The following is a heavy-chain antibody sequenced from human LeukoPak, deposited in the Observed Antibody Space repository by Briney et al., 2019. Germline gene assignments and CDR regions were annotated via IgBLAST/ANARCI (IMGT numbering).Heavy chain of an antibody. D-gene: IGHD6-13*01. V-gene: IGHV4-59*01. Sequence: SETLSLTCTVSGGSISSYYWSWIRQPPGKGLEWIGYIYYSGSTNYNPSLKSRVTISVDTSKNQFSLKLSSVTAADTAVYYCASIAAGADYWGQGTLVTVSS. CDR3: ASIAAGADY. CDR2: IYYSGST. J-gene: IGHJ4*02. CDR1: GGSISSYY.